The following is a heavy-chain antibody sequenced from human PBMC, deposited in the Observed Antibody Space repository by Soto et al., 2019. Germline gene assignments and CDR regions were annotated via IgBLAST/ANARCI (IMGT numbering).Heavy chain of an antibody. D-gene: IGHD3-22*01. J-gene: IGHJ6*02. CDR2: ISYDGSNK. Sequence: PGGSLRLSCAASGFTFSSYGMHWVRQAPGKGLEWVAVISYDGSNKYYADSVKGRFTISRDNSKNTLYLQMNSLRAEDTAVYYCAKDRPPYYYDRSVLRTGMDVWGQGTTVTDS. V-gene: IGHV3-30*18. CDR1: GFTFSSYG. CDR3: AKDRPPYYYDRSVLRTGMDV.